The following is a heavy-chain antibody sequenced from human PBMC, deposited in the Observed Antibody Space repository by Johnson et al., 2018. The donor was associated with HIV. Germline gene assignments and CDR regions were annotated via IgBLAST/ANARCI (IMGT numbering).Heavy chain of an antibody. J-gene: IGHJ3*02. D-gene: IGHD2-2*01. V-gene: IGHV3-13*01. CDR3: ARNGLIPAAKGVAFDI. CDR2: IGPTGDT. Sequence: VQLVESGGGLVQPGGSLRLSCAASGFTFRNHDMHWVRQATGKGLEWVSAIGPTGDTYYPGSVKGRFTISRENAKNSLYLQMNSLRAEDTAVYYCARNGLIPAAKGVAFDIWGHGTTVTVSS. CDR1: GFTFRNHD.